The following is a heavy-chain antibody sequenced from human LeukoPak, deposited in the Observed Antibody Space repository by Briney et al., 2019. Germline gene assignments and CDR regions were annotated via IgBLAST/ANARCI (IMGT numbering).Heavy chain of an antibody. J-gene: IGHJ4*02. CDR1: GGSISSITYY. CDR3: ARYYYDSSGYYGKFDY. Sequence: PSETLSLTCTVSGGSISSITYYWGWIRQPPGKGLEWIGSIYHSGSTYYNPSLKSRVTISVDTSKNQFSLKLSSVTAADTTVYYCARYYYDSSGYYGKFDYWGQGTLVTVSS. V-gene: IGHV4-39*07. D-gene: IGHD3-22*01. CDR2: IYHSGST.